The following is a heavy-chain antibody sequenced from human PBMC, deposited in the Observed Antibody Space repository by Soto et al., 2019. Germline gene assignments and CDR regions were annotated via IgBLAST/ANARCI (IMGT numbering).Heavy chain of an antibody. CDR3: AREDYYDSSGYYYRAFDI. CDR2: IYYSGST. V-gene: IGHV4-61*01. CDR1: GASVSSGSYY. D-gene: IGHD3-22*01. J-gene: IGHJ3*02. Sequence: QVQLQESGPGLVKPSETLSLTCTVSGASVSSGSYYWSWIRQPPGKGLEWIGYIYYSGSTNYNPSLKSRLTISVDTSKNQFSLPLSSVTAADTAVYYCAREDYYDSSGYYYRAFDIWGQGTMVTVSS.